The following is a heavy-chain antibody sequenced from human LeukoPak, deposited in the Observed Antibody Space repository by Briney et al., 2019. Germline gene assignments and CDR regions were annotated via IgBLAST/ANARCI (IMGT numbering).Heavy chain of an antibody. D-gene: IGHD3-9*01. J-gene: IGHJ6*02. CDR2: IYYSGSA. CDR1: GGSISGFY. Sequence: SETLSLTCTVSGGSISGFYWGWIRQPPGKGLEWIGFIYYSGSANYNPSLKSRVTMSVDMSKNQFSLKLSSVTAADTAFYYCARWGKYYDILTGYYPYYYYGMDVWGQGTTVTVSS. V-gene: IGHV4-59*13. CDR3: ARWGKYYDILTGYYPYYYYGMDV.